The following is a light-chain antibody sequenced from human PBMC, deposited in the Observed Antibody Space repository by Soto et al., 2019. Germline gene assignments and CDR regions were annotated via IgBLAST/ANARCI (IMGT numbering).Light chain of an antibody. Sequence: QSPLTQPASVSGSPGQSITISCTGTPSDVGTYNLVSWHQHHPGKAPKLIIYEGSKRPSGVSNRFSGSKSGNTASLTISGLQAEDEADYYCCSFAVGSTLVFGGGTKLTVL. CDR2: EGS. CDR3: CSFAVGSTLV. CDR1: PSDVGTYNL. V-gene: IGLV2-23*01. J-gene: IGLJ2*01.